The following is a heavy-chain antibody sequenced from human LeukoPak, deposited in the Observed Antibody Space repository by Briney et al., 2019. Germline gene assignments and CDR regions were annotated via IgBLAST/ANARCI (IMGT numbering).Heavy chain of an antibody. J-gene: IGHJ4*02. D-gene: IGHD3-9*01. CDR2: ISSSSCYI. CDR1: KFTFTNYS. CDR3: ARPLHYDILTVDY. Sequence: GGSLRLSCAASKFTFTNYSMNWVRQAPGKGLEWVSSISSSSCYIYYADSVKGRFTISRDSAKNSLYLQMNSLRAEDTAVYYCARPLHYDILTVDYWGQGTLVTVSS. V-gene: IGHV3-21*01.